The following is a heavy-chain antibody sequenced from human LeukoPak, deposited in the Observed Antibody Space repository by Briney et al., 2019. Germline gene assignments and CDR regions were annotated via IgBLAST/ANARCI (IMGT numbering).Heavy chain of an antibody. V-gene: IGHV1-2*02. CDR2: INPNSGGT. J-gene: IGHJ4*02. D-gene: IGHD3-22*01. CDR1: GYTFTGYY. CDR3: ARDEGMIVVVTPLD. Sequence: GASVKVSCKASGYTFTGYYMHWVRQAPGQGLEWMGWINPNSGGTNYAQKFRGRVTMTRDTSISTAYMELSRLRSDDTAVYYCARDEGMIVVVTPLDWGQGTLVTVSS.